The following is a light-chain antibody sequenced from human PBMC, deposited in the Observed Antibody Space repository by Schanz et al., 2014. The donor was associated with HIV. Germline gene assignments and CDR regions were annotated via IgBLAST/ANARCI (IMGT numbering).Light chain of an antibody. CDR3: QQYNNWPSA. J-gene: IGKJ5*01. Sequence: EIVMTQSPATLYVSPGEGATLSCRASQSISNNLAWYQHKPGQAPRLLIYGAFTRATGIPVRFSGRGSGTEFTLTISGLQSEDFALYYCQQYNNWPSAFGQGTRLEIK. CDR2: GAF. V-gene: IGKV3-15*01. CDR1: QSISNN.